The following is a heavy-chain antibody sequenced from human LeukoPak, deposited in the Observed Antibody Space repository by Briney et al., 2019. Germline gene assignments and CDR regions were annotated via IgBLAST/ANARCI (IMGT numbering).Heavy chain of an antibody. V-gene: IGHV4-59*01. CDR1: GGSISSYY. D-gene: IGHD6-6*01. J-gene: IGHJ4*02. CDR3: ARARSSYSSSPFDY. Sequence: TSETLSLTCTVSGGSISSYYWSWIRQPPGKGLEWIGYIYYSGSTNYNPSLKSRVTISVDTSKNQFSLKLSSVTAADTAVYYCARARSSYSSSPFDYWGQGTLVTVSS. CDR2: IYYSGST.